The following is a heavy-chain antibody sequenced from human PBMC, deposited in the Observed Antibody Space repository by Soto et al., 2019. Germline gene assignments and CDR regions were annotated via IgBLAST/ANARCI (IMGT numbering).Heavy chain of an antibody. D-gene: IGHD6-19*01. V-gene: IGHV3-15*07. CDR1: GLPISDAW. Sequence: PGGSLRLSCAASGLPISDAWMNWVRQAPGKGLEWVGRIKTKAEGGPTDYAAAVKGRFTVSRDDSKNTLYLQMNSLRAEDTAVYYCARDALGVAVAELGYYYGMDVWGQGTTVTVSS. CDR2: IKTKAEGGPT. CDR3: ARDALGVAVAELGYYYGMDV. J-gene: IGHJ6*02.